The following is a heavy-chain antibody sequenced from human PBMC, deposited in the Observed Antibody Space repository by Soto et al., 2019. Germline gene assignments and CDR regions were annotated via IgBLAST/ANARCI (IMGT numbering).Heavy chain of an antibody. V-gene: IGHV1-2*02. J-gene: IGHJ6*02. CDR2: INPKTAAT. CDR1: GYTFTSYG. Sequence: GASVKVSCKASGYTFTSYGISWVRQAPGQGLEWVAWINPKTAATNYAKKFQGRVSLTWDTSSTTAYMELTRLRPDDTAVYYCARIKWGLNYYNGMDVWGQGTTVTVSS. D-gene: IGHD1-26*01. CDR3: ARIKWGLNYYNGMDV.